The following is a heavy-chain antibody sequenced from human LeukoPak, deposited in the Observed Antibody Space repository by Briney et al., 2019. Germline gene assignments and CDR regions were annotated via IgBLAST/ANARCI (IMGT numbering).Heavy chain of an antibody. J-gene: IGHJ6*02. V-gene: IGHV4-59*01. CDR1: GGSISSYY. D-gene: IGHD3-3*01. CDR3: AREGGADDFRSGYYPPYGMDV. CDR2: IYYSGST. Sequence: SETLSLTCTVSGGSISSYYWSWIRQPPGKGLEWIGYIYYSGSTNYNPSLKSRVTISVDTSKNQFSLKLSSVTAADTAVYYCAREGGADDFRSGYYPPYGMDVWGQGTTVTVS.